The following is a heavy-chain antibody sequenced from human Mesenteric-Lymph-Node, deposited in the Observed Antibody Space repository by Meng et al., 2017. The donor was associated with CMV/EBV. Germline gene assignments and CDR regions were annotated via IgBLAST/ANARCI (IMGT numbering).Heavy chain of an antibody. CDR2: IYYSGST. CDR3: ERYSGSYGNYFDY. Sequence: SETLSLTCTVSGGSISSSSYYWGWFRQPPGKGREWIGSIYYSGSTYYNPSLKSRVTISVDTSKNQFSLKLSSVTAADTAVYYCERYSGSYGNYFDYWGQGTLVTVSS. CDR1: GGSISSSSYY. J-gene: IGHJ4*02. D-gene: IGHD1-26*01. V-gene: IGHV4-39*01.